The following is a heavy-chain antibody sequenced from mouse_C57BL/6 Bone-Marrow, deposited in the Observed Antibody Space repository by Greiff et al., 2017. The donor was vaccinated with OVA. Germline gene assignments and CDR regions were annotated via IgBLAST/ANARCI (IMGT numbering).Heavy chain of an antibody. CDR1: GYTFTDYY. V-gene: IGHV1-26*01. D-gene: IGHD2-1*01. J-gene: IGHJ2*01. Sequence: VQLQQSGPELVKPGASVKISCKASGYTFTDYYMNWVKQSHGKSLEWIGDINPNNGGTSYNQKFKGKATLTVDKSSSTAYMELRSLTSEDSAVYYCARPLYSSYFGYWGQGTTLTVSS. CDR2: INPNNGGT. CDR3: ARPLYSSYFGY.